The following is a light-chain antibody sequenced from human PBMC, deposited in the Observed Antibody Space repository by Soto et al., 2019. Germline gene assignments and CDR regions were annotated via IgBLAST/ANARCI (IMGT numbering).Light chain of an antibody. J-gene: IGKJ3*01. CDR3: QQYNDWPPFT. CDR2: GAS. CDR1: QSVNDK. V-gene: IGKV3-15*01. Sequence: VMTQSPATLSVSPGERATLSCRASQSVNDKVAWFQQKPGQAPRLLIIGASTTATGVPARFSGSGSGTEFTLTISSLQSEDFAVYYCQQYNDWPPFTFGPGTKVDIK.